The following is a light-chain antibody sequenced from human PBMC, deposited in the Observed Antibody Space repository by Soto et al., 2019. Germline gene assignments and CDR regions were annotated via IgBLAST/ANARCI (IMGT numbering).Light chain of an antibody. CDR3: QQRRDWPRLT. CDR1: QSVSDY. CDR2: DTS. J-gene: IGKJ4*01. V-gene: IGKV3-11*01. Sequence: DIVLTQSPATLSLSPGERATLSCRTSQSVSDYLAWFQQKPGQAPRLLIYDTSKRAPGAPARFSGSGYGTDSTLTISSLEPEDSAVYYCQQRRDWPRLTFGGGTKVEI.